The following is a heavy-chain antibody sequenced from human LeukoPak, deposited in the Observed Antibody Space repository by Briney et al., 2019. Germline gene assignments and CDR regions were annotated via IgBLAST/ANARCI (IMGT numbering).Heavy chain of an antibody. J-gene: IGHJ5*02. CDR3: ARDLLGYCSSTSCPNWFDP. CDR1: GYTFTGYY. V-gene: IGHV1-2*02. Sequence: ASVKVSCKASGYTFTGYYMHWVRQAPGQGLEWMGWINPNSGGTNYAQKFQGRVTMTRDTSISTAYMELSRLRSDDTAVYYCARDLLGYCSSTSCPNWFDPWGQGTLVTLSS. D-gene: IGHD2-2*01. CDR2: INPNSGGT.